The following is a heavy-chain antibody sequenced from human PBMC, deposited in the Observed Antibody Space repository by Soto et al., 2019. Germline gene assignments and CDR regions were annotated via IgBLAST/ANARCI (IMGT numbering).Heavy chain of an antibody. Sequence: VQLLESGGGFVQPGGSLRLFCEASGFSFSNFAMSWVRQAPGEGLEWVSSISGSGGSTQYADSVKGRFTISRDDSKNTVSLQMNSLRAEDTAQYYCAKGIFSRSYGGACDYWGQGTLVTVSS. CDR3: AKGIFSRSYGGACDY. J-gene: IGHJ4*02. V-gene: IGHV3-23*01. D-gene: IGHD3-10*01. CDR2: ISGSGGST. CDR1: GFSFSNFA.